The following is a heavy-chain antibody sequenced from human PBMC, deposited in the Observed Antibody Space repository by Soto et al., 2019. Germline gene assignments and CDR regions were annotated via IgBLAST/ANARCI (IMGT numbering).Heavy chain of an antibody. CDR3: ARDYYGSGSPPLGY. J-gene: IGHJ4*02. Sequence: SETLSLTCTVSGGSISSYYWSWIRQPPGKGLEWIGYIYYSGSTNYNPSLKSRVTISVDTSKNQFSLKLSSVTAADTAVYYCARDYYGSGSPPLGYWGQGTLVTVSS. D-gene: IGHD3-10*01. CDR2: IYYSGST. CDR1: GGSISSYY. V-gene: IGHV4-59*01.